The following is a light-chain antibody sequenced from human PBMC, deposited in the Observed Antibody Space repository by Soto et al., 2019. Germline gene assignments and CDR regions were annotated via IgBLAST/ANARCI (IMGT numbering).Light chain of an antibody. CDR1: QDIGDW. CDR2: RVS. V-gene: IGKV1-5*03. CDR3: QRYNSHLFF. J-gene: IGKJ3*01. Sequence: DDRLTQSPSTLSASVGDRVTISCPASQDIGDWLAWYQQKPGKAPKLLIHRVSRLQSGVPVRFSGSGSETEFTLTINGLQPDDFATYYCQRYNSHLFFFGPGTKVQSK.